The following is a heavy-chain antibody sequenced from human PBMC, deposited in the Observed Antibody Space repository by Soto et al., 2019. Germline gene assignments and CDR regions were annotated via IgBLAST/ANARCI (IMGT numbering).Heavy chain of an antibody. V-gene: IGHV1-3*01. Sequence: QVQLVQSGAEVKKPGASVKVSCRASGFTFTDYGLHWVRQAPGQRLEWMGWIDVANGYTKYSQKFRDSIIITRDTSASTGYMELSSLRSEDTAVYYCAKDGWVTTWRLGPWGQGALVTVSS. CDR1: GFTFTDYG. CDR2: IDVANGYT. CDR3: AKDGWVTTWRLGP. D-gene: IGHD5-18*01. J-gene: IGHJ5*02.